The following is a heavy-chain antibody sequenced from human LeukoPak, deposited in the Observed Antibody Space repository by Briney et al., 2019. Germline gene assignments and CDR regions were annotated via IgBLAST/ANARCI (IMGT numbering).Heavy chain of an antibody. CDR3: ARVEYFDSSGYPNWFDP. CDR2: INTNTGNP. CDR1: GYTFTSYA. V-gene: IGHV7-4-1*02. D-gene: IGHD3-22*01. J-gene: IGHJ5*02. Sequence: GASVKVSCKASGYTFTSYAMNWVRQAPGQGLEWMGWINTNTGNPTYAQGFTGRFVFSLDTSVSTAYLQISSLQVEDTAVYYCARVEYFDSSGYPNWFDPWGQGTLVTVSS.